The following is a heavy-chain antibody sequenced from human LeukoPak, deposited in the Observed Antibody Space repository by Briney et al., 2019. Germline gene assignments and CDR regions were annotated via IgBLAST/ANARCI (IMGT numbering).Heavy chain of an antibody. CDR1: GGSISSSSYY. D-gene: IGHD3-22*01. J-gene: IGHJ4*02. CDR2: IYYSGST. CDR3: ASSLGYDSSGYYYSSDY. V-gene: IGHV4-39*01. Sequence: PSETLSLTCTVSGGSISSSSYYWGWIRQPPGKGLEWIGSIYYSGSTYYNPSLKSRVTISVDTSKNQFSLKLSSVTAADAAVYYCASSLGYDSSGYYYSSDYWGQGTLVTVSS.